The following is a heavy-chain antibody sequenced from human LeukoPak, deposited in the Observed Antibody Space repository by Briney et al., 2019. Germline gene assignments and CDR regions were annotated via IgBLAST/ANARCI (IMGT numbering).Heavy chain of an antibody. CDR3: ARDPDTGEQWLANWCDP. D-gene: IGHD6-19*01. J-gene: IGHJ5*02. V-gene: IGHV1-18*01. Sequence: GASVNVSSKASLYTFTHYGISWVRQAPGQGLEWMGWISAYNGNTNYQQKLQGRVTMTTDTSTSTADMELRSLRSDDTAVYYCARDPDTGEQWLANWCDPWGQGTLVTVSS. CDR2: ISAYNGNT. CDR1: LYTFTHYG.